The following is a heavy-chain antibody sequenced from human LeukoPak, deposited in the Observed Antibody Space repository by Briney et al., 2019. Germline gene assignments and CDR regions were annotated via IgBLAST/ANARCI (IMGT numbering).Heavy chain of an antibody. D-gene: IGHD2-15*01. CDR2: INIDGSST. CDR1: GFTFNSYW. V-gene: IGHV3-74*01. J-gene: IGHJ4*02. Sequence: GGSLRLSCAASGFTFNSYWMHWVRQAPGKGLVWVSRINIDGSSTNYADSVKGRFTISRDNAKNTLYLQMNSLRAEDTAVYYCAKGRFCSGGNCYSLDYWGQGTLVTVSS. CDR3: AKGRFCSGGNCYSLDY.